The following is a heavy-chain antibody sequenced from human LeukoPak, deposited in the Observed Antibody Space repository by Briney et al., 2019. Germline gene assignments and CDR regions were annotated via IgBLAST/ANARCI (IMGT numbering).Heavy chain of an antibody. Sequence: ASVKVSCKASGYTFTGYYMHWVRQAPGQGLEWMGWINPNSGGTNYAQKFQGRVTMTRDTSISTAYMELSRLRSDDTAVYYCARAEGYSSSSTPAAGRMISFGYWGQGTLVTVSS. D-gene: IGHD6-6*01. CDR1: GYTFTGYY. V-gene: IGHV1-2*02. J-gene: IGHJ4*02. CDR3: ARAEGYSSSSTPAAGRMISFGY. CDR2: INPNSGGT.